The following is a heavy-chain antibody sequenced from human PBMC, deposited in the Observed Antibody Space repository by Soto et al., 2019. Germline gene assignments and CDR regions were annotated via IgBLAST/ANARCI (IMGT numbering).Heavy chain of an antibody. D-gene: IGHD3-10*02. V-gene: IGHV3-49*03. J-gene: IGHJ3*01. CDR1: GFTFGEYA. CDR2: IRSKPYGGTT. Sequence: PGGSLRLSCAASGFTFGEYAMTWFRQAPGKGLEWVGFIRSKPYGGTTEYAASVKGRFSISRDDSKSIAYLQMNSLKTEDTGVYYCTRDLGPMLALVPDAFDLWGQGTMVTVSS. CDR3: TRDLGPMLALVPDAFDL.